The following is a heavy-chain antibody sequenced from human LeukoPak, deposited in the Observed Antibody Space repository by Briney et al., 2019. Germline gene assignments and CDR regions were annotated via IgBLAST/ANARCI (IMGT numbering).Heavy chain of an antibody. CDR3: ATSQYGSGCVYYDGMDV. V-gene: IGHV5-51*01. Sequence: GESLKISCKGSGYSFTSYWIGWVRQMPGKGREWMGIIFPGDSDTRYSPYFQGQVTISADKSSSTAFLQWSSRKASNPPVSYCATSQYGSGCVYYDGMDVWGQGTSVTVSS. J-gene: IGHJ6*01. D-gene: IGHD6-19*01. CDR2: IFPGDSDT. CDR1: GYSFTSYW.